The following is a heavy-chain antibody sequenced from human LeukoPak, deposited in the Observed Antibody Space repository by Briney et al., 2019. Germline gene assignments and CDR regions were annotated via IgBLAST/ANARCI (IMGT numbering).Heavy chain of an antibody. Sequence: SETLSLTCTVSGGSISSYHWSWVRQPPGKGLEWIGYIYYSGSTNYNPSLKSRATISVDMSKNQFSLKLSSVTAADTAVYFCARGVWEPYYWGQGTLVTVSS. CDR1: GGSISSYH. CDR3: ARGVWEPYY. D-gene: IGHD1-26*01. CDR2: IYYSGST. V-gene: IGHV4-59*08. J-gene: IGHJ4*02.